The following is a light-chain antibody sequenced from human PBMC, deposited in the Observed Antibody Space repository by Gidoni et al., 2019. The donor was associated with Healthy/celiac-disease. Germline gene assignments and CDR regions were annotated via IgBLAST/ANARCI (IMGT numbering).Light chain of an antibody. V-gene: IGKV1-8*01. Sequence: IPLTQSPSSFSASTGDRVTITCRASQGISSYLSWYQQKPGKAPKLLIYAASTLQSGVPSRFSGSGSGTDFTLTISCLQSEDFATYYCQQYYSYPFTFGPXTKVDIK. CDR2: AAS. CDR1: QGISSY. J-gene: IGKJ3*01. CDR3: QQYYSYPFT.